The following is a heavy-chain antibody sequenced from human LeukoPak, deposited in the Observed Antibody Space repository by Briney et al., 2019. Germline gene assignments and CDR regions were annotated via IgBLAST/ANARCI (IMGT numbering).Heavy chain of an antibody. CDR3: ARGETVYGGAIVY. CDR1: GYTFTGYY. V-gene: IGHV1-2*02. J-gene: IGHJ4*02. CDR2: INPNSGGT. Sequence: GASVKVSCKASGYTFTGYYMHWVQQAPGQGLEWMGCINPNSGGTKYAQKFQGGVTLTRDTSISTAYMELSRLRSDDTAVYYCARGETVYGGAIVYWGQGTLVTVSS. D-gene: IGHD3-16*02.